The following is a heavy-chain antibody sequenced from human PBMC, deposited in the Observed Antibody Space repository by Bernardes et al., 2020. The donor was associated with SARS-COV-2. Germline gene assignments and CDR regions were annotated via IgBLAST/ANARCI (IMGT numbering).Heavy chain of an antibody. CDR3: ARDLGYCTNGVCSP. Sequence: VGSLRLSCAASGFTFRSSWLHWVRQAPGKGLVWVSRINPDGSSTSYADSVKGRFTISRDNAKNMLFLQMSGLRAEDTAMYYCARDLGYCTNGVCSPWGQGTLVTVSS. V-gene: IGHV3-74*01. CDR1: GFTFRSSW. D-gene: IGHD2-8*01. J-gene: IGHJ5*02. CDR2: INPDGSST.